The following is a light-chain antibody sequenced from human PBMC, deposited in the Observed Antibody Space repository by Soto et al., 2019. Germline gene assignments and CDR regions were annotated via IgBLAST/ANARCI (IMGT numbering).Light chain of an antibody. V-gene: IGLV2-11*01. CDR1: SSDVGGYNY. CDR2: DVS. Sequence: SVLTQPRSVSGSPGQSVTISCTGTSSDVGGYNYVSWYQQHPGKAPKLMIYDVSKRPSGVPDRFSGSKSGNTASLTISGLQAEDEADYYCFSYAGSYTLGVFGTGTKVTVL. CDR3: FSYAGSYTLGV. J-gene: IGLJ1*01.